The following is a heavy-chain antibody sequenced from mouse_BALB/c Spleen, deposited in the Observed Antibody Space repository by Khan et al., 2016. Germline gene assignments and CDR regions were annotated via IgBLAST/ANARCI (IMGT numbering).Heavy chain of an antibody. Sequence: QVQLQQSGAELMKPGASVKISCKATGYTFSNYWIEWVKQRPGHGLEWIGEIFPGNDTSNYIEKFKGKATFTADTSSNTAYIQLSSLTSEDSAVYYCAGGGGDPYFDYWGQGTTLTVSS. CDR2: IFPGNDTS. J-gene: IGHJ2*01. D-gene: IGHD2-13*01. CDR1: GYTFSNYW. CDR3: AGGGGDPYFDY. V-gene: IGHV1-9*01.